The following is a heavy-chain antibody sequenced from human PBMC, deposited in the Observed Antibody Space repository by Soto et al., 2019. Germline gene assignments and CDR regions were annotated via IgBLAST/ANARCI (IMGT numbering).Heavy chain of an antibody. J-gene: IGHJ3*02. CDR2: ISAYNGNT. Sequence: GASVKVSCKASGYTFTSYGISWVRQAPGQGLEWMGWISAYNGNTNYAQKLQGRVTMTTDTSTSTAYMELRSLRSDDTAVYYCARDRRGSGSSDAFDIWGQGTMVTVSS. CDR3: ARDRRGSGSSDAFDI. CDR1: GYTFTSYG. D-gene: IGHD3-10*01. V-gene: IGHV1-18*01.